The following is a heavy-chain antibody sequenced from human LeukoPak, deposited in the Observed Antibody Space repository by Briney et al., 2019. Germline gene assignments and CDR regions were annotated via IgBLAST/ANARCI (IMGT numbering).Heavy chain of an antibody. J-gene: IGHJ4*02. CDR1: GYTFTSYG. CDR2: ISAYNGNT. CDR3: ARDVDCGGDCYSRYFDY. D-gene: IGHD2-21*02. V-gene: IGHV1-18*01. Sequence: ASVTVSFTASGYTFTSYGISWVRQAPGQGLEWMGWISAYNGNTNYAQKLQGRVTMTTDTSTSTAYMELRSLRSDDTAVYYCARDVDCGGDCYSRYFDYWGQGTLVTVSS.